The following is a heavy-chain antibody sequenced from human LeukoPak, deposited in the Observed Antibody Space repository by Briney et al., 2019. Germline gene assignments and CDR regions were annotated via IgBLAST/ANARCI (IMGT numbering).Heavy chain of an antibody. CDR3: ARQAYGSHFDAFDI. CDR1: GYTFGSFW. CDR2: IYPDDSET. Sequence: GESLKISCKASGYTFGSFWIAWVRQVPGKGLEWMGIIYPDDSETNYSPSFQGQVSMSVDKSITTAYLQWSSLKASDTAIYYCARQAYGSHFDAFDIWGQGTMVTVSS. V-gene: IGHV5-51*01. J-gene: IGHJ3*02. D-gene: IGHD3-22*01.